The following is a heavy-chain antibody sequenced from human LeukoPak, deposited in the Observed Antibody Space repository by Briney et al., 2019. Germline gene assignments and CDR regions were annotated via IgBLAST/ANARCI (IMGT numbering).Heavy chain of an antibody. CDR1: GGSISSGGYY. J-gene: IGHJ1*01. Sequence: PSQTLSLTCTVSGGSISSGGYYWSWIRQHPVQGLEWIGYIYYSGSTYYNPSLKSRVTILLDTSENQFSLKLSSVTAADTAVYYCATYNRDGYNFAFQHWGQGTLVTVSS. V-gene: IGHV4-31*03. CDR2: IYYSGST. CDR3: ATYNRDGYNFAFQH. D-gene: IGHD5-24*01.